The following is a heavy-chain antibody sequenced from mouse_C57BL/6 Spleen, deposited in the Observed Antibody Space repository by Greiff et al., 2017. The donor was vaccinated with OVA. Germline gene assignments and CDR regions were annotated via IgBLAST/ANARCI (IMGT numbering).Heavy chain of an antibody. Sequence: VQLKQSGPGLVKPSQSLSLTCSVTGYSITSGYYWNWIRQFPGNKLEWMGYISYDGSNNYNPSLKNRISITRDTSKNQFFLKLNSVTTEDTATYYCARCLYYGNYVFDYWGQGTTLTVSS. CDR1: GYSITSGYY. CDR3: ARCLYYGNYVFDY. CDR2: ISYDGSN. V-gene: IGHV3-6*01. D-gene: IGHD2-1*01. J-gene: IGHJ2*01.